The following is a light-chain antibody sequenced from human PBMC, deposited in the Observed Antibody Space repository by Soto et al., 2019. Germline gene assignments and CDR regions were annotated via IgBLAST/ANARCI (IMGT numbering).Light chain of an antibody. CDR2: GAS. Sequence: EIVLTQSPGTLSLSPGERATLSCRASQSVSSSYLAWYQQKPGQAPRLLIYGASSRATGIPDRFSGSGSGTDFTLTISRLXPEDFAVYYCQQYGSSPSWTFGQGTKVDIK. V-gene: IGKV3-20*01. J-gene: IGKJ1*01. CDR3: QQYGSSPSWT. CDR1: QSVSSSY.